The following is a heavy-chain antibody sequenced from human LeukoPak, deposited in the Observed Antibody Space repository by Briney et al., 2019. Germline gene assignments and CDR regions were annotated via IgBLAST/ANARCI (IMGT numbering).Heavy chain of an antibody. Sequence: GKSLRLSCVASGFSFSDSVIHWVRQAPGKGLEWVAVISHDVKTTYYADSAKGRFTISRDNSRNTVFLQMNRLRPEDTAVYYCVKEAYYGWGSSPTFYFDYWGQGTRVTVSS. CDR2: ISHDVKTT. D-gene: IGHD3-10*01. J-gene: IGHJ4*02. CDR1: GFSFSDSV. CDR3: VKEAYYGWGSSPTFYFDY. V-gene: IGHV3-30*04.